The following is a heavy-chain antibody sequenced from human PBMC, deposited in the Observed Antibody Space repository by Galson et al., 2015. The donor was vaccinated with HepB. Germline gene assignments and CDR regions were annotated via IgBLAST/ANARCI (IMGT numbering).Heavy chain of an antibody. V-gene: IGHV6-1*01. CDR3: ARDPVVWSGYYRDYYYYYMDV. CDR1: GDSVSSNSAA. Sequence: CAISGDSVSSNSAAWNWIRQSPSRGLEWLGRTYYRSKWYNDYAVSVKSRITINPDTSKNQFSLQLNSVTPEDTAVYYCARDPVVWSGYYRDYYYYYMDVWGKGTTVTVSS. CDR2: TYYRSKWYN. D-gene: IGHD3-3*01. J-gene: IGHJ6*03.